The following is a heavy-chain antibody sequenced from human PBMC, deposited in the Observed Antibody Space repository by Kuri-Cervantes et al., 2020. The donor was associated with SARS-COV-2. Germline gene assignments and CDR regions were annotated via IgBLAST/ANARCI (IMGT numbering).Heavy chain of an antibody. J-gene: IGHJ6*02. Sequence: GGSLRLSCAVSGGSISSSNWWSWVRQAPGKGLEWVAVISCDGSNKYYADSVKGRFTISRDNSKTTRYLQMNSLRDEDTAVYYCARGVPPPDYYYGMDVWGQGTTVTVSS. CDR1: GGSISSSN. V-gene: IGHV3-30*07. CDR2: ISCDGSNK. CDR3: ARGVPPPDYYYGMDV.